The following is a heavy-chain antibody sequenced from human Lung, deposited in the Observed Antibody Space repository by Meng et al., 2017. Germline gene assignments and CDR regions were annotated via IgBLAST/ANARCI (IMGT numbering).Heavy chain of an antibody. Sequence: AQLHAWGAAPLKTPETLSRTRVVSGGSLSDYYWSWIRQPPGRGLAWIGQIYHSGSTNYNPSLESRATISVDTSQNNLSLNLSSVTAADSAVYYCARGPTTMAHDFDYWGQGTLVTVSS. CDR2: IYHSGST. CDR3: ARGPTTMAHDFDY. D-gene: IGHD4-11*01. CDR1: GGSLSDYY. V-gene: IGHV4-34*01. J-gene: IGHJ4*02.